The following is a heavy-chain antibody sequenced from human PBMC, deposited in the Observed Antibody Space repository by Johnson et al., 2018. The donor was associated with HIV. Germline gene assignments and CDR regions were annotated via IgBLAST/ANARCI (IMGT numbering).Heavy chain of an antibody. V-gene: IGHV3-53*01. D-gene: IGHD3-22*01. Sequence: VQLVESGGGLIQPGGSLRLSCAASGFTVSSNYLSWVRQAPGTGLEWVSVIYSGGSTYYADSVKGRFTLPRDNSKNTLYLQMNSLRAEDTAVYYCARERDDSSGYYYHDAFDIWGQGTMVTVSS. CDR2: IYSGGST. CDR3: ARERDDSSGYYYHDAFDI. CDR1: GFTVSSNY. J-gene: IGHJ3*02.